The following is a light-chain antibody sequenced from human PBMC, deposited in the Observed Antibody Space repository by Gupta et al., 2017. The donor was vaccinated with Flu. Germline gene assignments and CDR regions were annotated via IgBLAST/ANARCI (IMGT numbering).Light chain of an antibody. CDR2: SNN. Sequence: QSVLPHPPSASGTPGQRVTTSCSGSSSNIGSNTVNWYQQLPGTAPKLLIYSNNQRTSGVPDRFSGSKPGTAASLAISGLQSEDEADYYCAAWEDSLNGWVFGGGTKLTVL. CDR3: AAWEDSLNGWV. V-gene: IGLV1-44*01. J-gene: IGLJ3*02. CDR1: SSNIGSNT.